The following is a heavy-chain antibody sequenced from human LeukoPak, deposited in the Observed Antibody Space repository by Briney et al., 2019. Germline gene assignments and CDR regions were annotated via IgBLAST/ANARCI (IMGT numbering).Heavy chain of an antibody. CDR3: ARQLYVSGSYYAPMDV. D-gene: IGHD3-10*01. CDR1: GGSISSSSYF. V-gene: IGHV4-39*01. Sequence: SETLSLTCSVSGGSISSSSYFWGWIRQPPGKGLEWIASVHYSGSTYYNPSLKSRLTISVDTSKNQFSLELSSVTAADTALYFCARQLYVSGSYYAPMDVWGKGTTVTISS. J-gene: IGHJ6*03. CDR2: VHYSGST.